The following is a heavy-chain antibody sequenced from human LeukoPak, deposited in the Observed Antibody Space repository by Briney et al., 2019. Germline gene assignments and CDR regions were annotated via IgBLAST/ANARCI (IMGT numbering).Heavy chain of an antibody. CDR2: ISGSGGST. D-gene: IGHD2-2*01. CDR1: GFTFRSYA. J-gene: IGHJ5*02. V-gene: IGHV3-23*01. Sequence: GGSLRLACAASGFTFRSYAMWWVSQAPGKGLEWVSAISGSGGSTYYADSVKGRFTISRDNSKNTLYLQMNSLRAHGTAVYYCAKVPGRYRSSTICQQYNWFDPWGQGTLVTVSS. CDR3: AKVPGRYRSSTICQQYNWFDP.